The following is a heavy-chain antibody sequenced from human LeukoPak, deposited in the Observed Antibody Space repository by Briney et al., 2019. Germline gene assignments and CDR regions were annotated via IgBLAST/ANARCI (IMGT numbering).Heavy chain of an antibody. CDR2: IYYSGST. D-gene: IGHD3-22*01. CDR1: GGSISSGDYY. CDR3: ARVPPPSYYYDSSGYLGFDY. V-gene: IGHV4-30-4*01. J-gene: IGHJ4*02. Sequence: SETLSLTSTVSGGSISSGDYYWSWIRQPPGKGLEWIGYIYYSGSTYYNPSLKSRVTISVDTSKNQFSLKLSSVTAADTAVYYCARVPPPSYYYDSSGYLGFDYWGQGTLVTVSS.